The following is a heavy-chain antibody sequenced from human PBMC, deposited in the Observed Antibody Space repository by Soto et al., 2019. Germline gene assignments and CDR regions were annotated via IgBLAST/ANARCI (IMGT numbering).Heavy chain of an antibody. D-gene: IGHD3-9*01. CDR2: IWYDGSNK. J-gene: IGHJ3*02. CDR1: GFTFSSYG. Sequence: QVQLVESGGGVVQPGRSLRLSCAASGFTFSSYGMHWVRQAPGKGLEWVAVIWYDGSNKYYADSVKGRFTISRDNSKNTLYLQMNSLRAEDTAVYYCAREGRLTGYYPWGYDAFDIWGQGTMVTISS. V-gene: IGHV3-33*01. CDR3: AREGRLTGYYPWGYDAFDI.